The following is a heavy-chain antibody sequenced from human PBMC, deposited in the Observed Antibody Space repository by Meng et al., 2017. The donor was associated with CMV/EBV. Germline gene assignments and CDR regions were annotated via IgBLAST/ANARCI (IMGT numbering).Heavy chain of an antibody. V-gene: IGHV3-48*03. D-gene: IGHD5-24*01. CDR2: ISSSGSTI. J-gene: IGHJ4*02. Sequence: GGSLRLSCAASGFTFSSYEMNWVRQAPGKGLEWVSYISSSGSTIYYADSVKGRFTISRDNAKNSLYLQMNSLRAEDTAVYYCASRRDGYNVDYWGQGTPVTVSS. CDR3: ASRRDGYNVDY. CDR1: GFTFSSYE.